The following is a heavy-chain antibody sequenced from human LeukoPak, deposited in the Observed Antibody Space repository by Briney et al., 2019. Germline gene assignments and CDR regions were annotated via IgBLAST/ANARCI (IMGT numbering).Heavy chain of an antibody. Sequence: GGSLRLSCAASGFTFSSYWMSWVRQAPGKGLEWVANIKQDGSEKYYVDSVKGRFTISRDNAKNSLYLQMNSLRAEDTAVYYCVSAQGLLWEYYFDYWGQGTLVTVSS. V-gene: IGHV3-7*03. CDR1: GFTFSSYW. CDR2: IKQDGSEK. J-gene: IGHJ4*02. D-gene: IGHD2-2*01. CDR3: VSAQGLLWEYYFDY.